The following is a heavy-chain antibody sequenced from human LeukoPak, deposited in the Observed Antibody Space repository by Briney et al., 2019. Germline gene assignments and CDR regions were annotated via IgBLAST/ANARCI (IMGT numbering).Heavy chain of an antibody. D-gene: IGHD2-15*01. CDR3: ARYCTGSCYSGVDH. J-gene: IGHJ4*02. CDR1: GLTFSSYY. Sequence: GGSLRLSCAASGLTFSSYYMTWVRQAPEKWLEWVSTSTGGTTYYADSVRGRFTISRDNSKNTLYLQMNSLRAEDTAVYYCARYCTGSCYSGVDHWGQGTLVTVSS. V-gene: IGHV3-23*01. CDR2: STGGTT.